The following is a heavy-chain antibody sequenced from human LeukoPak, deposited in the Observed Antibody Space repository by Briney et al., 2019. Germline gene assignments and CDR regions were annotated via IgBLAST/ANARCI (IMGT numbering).Heavy chain of an antibody. CDR1: GFTFNSYT. D-gene: IGHD4-23*01. V-gene: IGHV3-23*01. J-gene: IGHJ4*02. Sequence: PGGSLRLSCAASGFTFNSYTMSWVRQAPGKGLEWVSIISGSGSSTYYTDSVKGRFTISRDNSKDTLYLQMNSLRAEDTAVYFCAKDRNGVYGGNSFLDYWGQGILVTVSS. CDR3: AKDRNGVYGGNSFLDY. CDR2: ISGSGSST.